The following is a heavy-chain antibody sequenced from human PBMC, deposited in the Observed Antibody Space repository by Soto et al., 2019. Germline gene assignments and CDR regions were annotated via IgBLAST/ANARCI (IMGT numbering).Heavy chain of an antibody. D-gene: IGHD3-3*01. CDR3: ARVGRITIFGVAPGRRNYFDY. V-gene: IGHV3-21*01. CDR2: ISSSSSYI. Sequence: GGSLRLSCAASGFTFSSYSMNWVRQAPGKGLEWVSSISSSSSYIYYADSVKGRFTISRDNAKNSLYLQMNSLRAEDTAVYYCARVGRITIFGVAPGRRNYFDYWGQGTLVTVSS. CDR1: GFTFSSYS. J-gene: IGHJ4*02.